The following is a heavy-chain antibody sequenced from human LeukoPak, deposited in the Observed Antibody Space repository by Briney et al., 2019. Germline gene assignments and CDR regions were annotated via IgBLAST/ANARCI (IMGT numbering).Heavy chain of an antibody. D-gene: IGHD6-13*01. CDR2: INPNSGGT. J-gene: IGHJ6*03. CDR1: GYTFTGYY. Sequence: AASVKVSCKASGYTFTGYYMHWVRQAPGQGLEWMGWINPNSGGTNYAQKFQGRVTMTRDTSISTAYMELSRLRSDDTAVYYCARDLKTSAAAGNLYYYYYMDVRGKGTTVTVSS. V-gene: IGHV1-2*02. CDR3: ARDLKTSAAAGNLYYYYYMDV.